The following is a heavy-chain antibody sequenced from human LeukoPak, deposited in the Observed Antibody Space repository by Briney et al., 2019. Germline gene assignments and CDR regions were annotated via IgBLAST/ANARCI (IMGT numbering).Heavy chain of an antibody. J-gene: IGHJ3*02. D-gene: IGHD2-2*01. CDR2: ISSSSSSTI. CDR3: ARGYWGIVVVPAATDAFDI. V-gene: IGHV3-48*01. CDR1: GFTFSSYS. Sequence: PGGSLRLSCAASGFTFSSYSMNWVRQAPGKGLEWVSYISSSSSSTIYYADSVKGRFTISRDNAKNSLYLQMNSLRAEDTAVYYCARGYWGIVVVPAATDAFDIWGQGTMVTVSS.